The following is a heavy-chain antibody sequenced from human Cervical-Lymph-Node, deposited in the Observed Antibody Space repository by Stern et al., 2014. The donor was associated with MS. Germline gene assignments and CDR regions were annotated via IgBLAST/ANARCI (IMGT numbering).Heavy chain of an antibody. V-gene: IGHV3-30*18. CDR3: AKSSSPSHYYYYGMDV. J-gene: IGHJ6*02. CDR1: GFTFSSYG. D-gene: IGHD6-6*01. CDR2: ISYDGSNE. Sequence: VQLVESGGGVVQPGRSLRLSCAASGFTFSSYGMHWVRQAPGKGLEWVAVISYDGSNEYYADSVKGRFTISRDNSKNTLYLQMNSLRAEDTAVYYCAKSSSPSHYYYYGMDVWGQGTTVTVSS.